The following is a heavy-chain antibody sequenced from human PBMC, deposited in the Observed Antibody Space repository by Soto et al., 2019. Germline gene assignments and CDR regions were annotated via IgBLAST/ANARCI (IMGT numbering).Heavy chain of an antibody. J-gene: IGHJ4*02. Sequence: QVQLVESGGGVVQPGRSLRLSCAASGFTFSSYAMQWVRQAPGKGLEWVAVIAYDGRNKYYADSVKGRFTISRDNSKNTLYLKMNSLRIEDTAVYYCARELERVFDYWGQGTLVTVSS. V-gene: IGHV3-30*04. CDR2: IAYDGRNK. CDR3: ARELERVFDY. CDR1: GFTFSSYA. D-gene: IGHD1-1*01.